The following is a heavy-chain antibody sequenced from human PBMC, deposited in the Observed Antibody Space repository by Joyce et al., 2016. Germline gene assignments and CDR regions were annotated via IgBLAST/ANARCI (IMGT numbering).Heavy chain of an antibody. D-gene: IGHD3-3*01. Sequence: QVQLQESGPGLVKPSQTLSLTCSVSGGSISSGDYYWSWIRQQPGKGLDWIGYIFYSASTYKNPSLQSRVTMSLDTSKNQFSLKLNSVTAADTAVYYCAAVTYFDFWSGYVYWGQGALVTVSS. CDR1: GGSISSGDYY. CDR3: AAVTYFDFWSGYVY. J-gene: IGHJ4*02. CDR2: IFYSAST. V-gene: IGHV4-30-4*01.